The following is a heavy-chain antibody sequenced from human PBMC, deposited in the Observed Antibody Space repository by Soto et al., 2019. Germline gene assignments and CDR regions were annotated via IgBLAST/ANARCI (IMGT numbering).Heavy chain of an antibody. J-gene: IGHJ3*02. Sequence: EVQLVESGGGLVQPGRSLRLSCAASGFTFDDYAMHWVRQAPGKGLEWVSGIRWNSDNIGYADSVKGRFTISRDNVKNSLYLQMNSLRAEDTALYDCAKDLYSNYGDAFDIWGQGTMVTVSS. D-gene: IGHD4-4*01. CDR3: AKDLYSNYGDAFDI. V-gene: IGHV3-9*01. CDR2: IRWNSDNI. CDR1: GFTFDDYA.